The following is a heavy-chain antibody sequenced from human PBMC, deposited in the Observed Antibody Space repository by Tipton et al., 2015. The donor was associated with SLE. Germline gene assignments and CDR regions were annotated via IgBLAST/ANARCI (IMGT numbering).Heavy chain of an antibody. CDR1: GGSLSSYY. CDR2: IYASGST. CDR3: ARVVYSFSDAFDI. Sequence: TLSLTCTVSGGSLSSYYWSWIRQPAGKGLEWIGRIYASGSTEYNPSLKSRVTISVDPSKNQFSLRLASLPAADTAVYYCARVVYSFSDAFDIWGQGTLVTVSS. D-gene: IGHD6-13*01. V-gene: IGHV4-4*07. J-gene: IGHJ3*02.